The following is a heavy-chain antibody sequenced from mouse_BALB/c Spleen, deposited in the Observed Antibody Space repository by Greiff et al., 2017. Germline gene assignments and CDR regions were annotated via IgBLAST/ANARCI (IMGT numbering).Heavy chain of an antibody. J-gene: IGHJ2*01. CDR1: GYSFTGYF. CDR3: GTYRDPNWNYFDY. CDR2: INPYNGDT. D-gene: IGHD2-14*01. Sequence: VQLKQSGPELVKPGASVKISCKASGYSFTGYFMNWVKQSHGKSLEWIGRINPYNGDTFYNQKFKGKATLTVDKSSSTAHMELLSLTSEDSAVYYCGTYRDPNWNYFDYWGQGTTLTVSS. V-gene: IGHV1-37*01.